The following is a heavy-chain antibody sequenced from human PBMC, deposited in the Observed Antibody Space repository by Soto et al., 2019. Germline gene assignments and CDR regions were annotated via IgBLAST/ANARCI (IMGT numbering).Heavy chain of an antibody. V-gene: IGHV5-51*01. CDR3: ASTDIVSKLDDGRDAFDI. CDR2: IYPGDSDT. D-gene: IGHD5-12*01. J-gene: IGHJ3*02. CDR1: GYRFTNYW. Sequence: GESLKISCKGSGYRFTNYWIGWVRQMPGKGLEWMGVIYPGDSDTRYSPSFQGQVTISADKSISTAYLQWSSLKASDTAIYYCASTDIVSKLDDGRDAFDIWGQGTMVTV.